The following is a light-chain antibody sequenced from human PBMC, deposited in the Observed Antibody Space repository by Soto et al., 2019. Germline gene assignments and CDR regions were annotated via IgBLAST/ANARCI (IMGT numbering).Light chain of an antibody. CDR3: QQSYDSPQT. Sequence: QMTQSPSSLSASVGDRVTITCRASQSIATFLTWYQQKLGKAPKLLIYATSNLQSGVPSRFSGSGSGTDFTLTISSLQPEDFASYYCQQSYDSPQTFGQGTKVEI. J-gene: IGKJ1*01. CDR1: QSIATF. V-gene: IGKV1-39*01. CDR2: ATS.